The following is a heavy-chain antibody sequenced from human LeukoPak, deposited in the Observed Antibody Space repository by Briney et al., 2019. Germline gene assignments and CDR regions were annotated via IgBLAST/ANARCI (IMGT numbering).Heavy chain of an antibody. V-gene: IGHV4-59*01. CDR3: ARALSSGWPYFDY. CDR2: IYYGGST. D-gene: IGHD6-19*01. Sequence: PSETLSLTCTVSGGSISSYYWSWIRQPPGKGLEWIGYIYYGGSTNYNPSLKSRVTIPVDTSKNQFSLKLSSVTAADTAVYYCARALSSGWPYFDYWGQGTLVTVSS. CDR1: GGSISSYY. J-gene: IGHJ4*02.